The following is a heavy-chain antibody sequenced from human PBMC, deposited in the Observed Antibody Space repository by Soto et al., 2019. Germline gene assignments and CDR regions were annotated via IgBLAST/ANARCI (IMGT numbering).Heavy chain of an antibody. Sequence: PETLSLTRAVSGGSISSSNWRSSVRQPPGKGQELIGEIYHSGSTNYNPSLKSRVTISVDKSKSQFCLKLSSVTAADTAVYYCARDGVRYCSGGSCYSPYGMDVWGQGATVTVSS. J-gene: IGHJ6*02. CDR2: IYHSGST. CDR1: GGSISSSNW. V-gene: IGHV4-4*03. CDR3: ARDGVRYCSGGSCYSPYGMDV. D-gene: IGHD2-15*01.